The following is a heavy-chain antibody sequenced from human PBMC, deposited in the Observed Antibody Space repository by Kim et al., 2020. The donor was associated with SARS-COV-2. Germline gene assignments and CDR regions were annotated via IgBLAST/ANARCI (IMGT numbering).Heavy chain of an antibody. Sequence: ASVKVSCKVSGYSLSELSMHWVRQAPGKGLEWMGSFDPEDGETIYDQKFQGRVTMTEDTSTDTAYMVLTSLKSADRAVYYCATGFAVRYGMDVWGQGTTVIVSS. CDR3: ATGFAVRYGMDV. CDR1: GYSLSELS. D-gene: IGHD4-17*01. J-gene: IGHJ6*02. V-gene: IGHV1-24*01. CDR2: FDPEDGET.